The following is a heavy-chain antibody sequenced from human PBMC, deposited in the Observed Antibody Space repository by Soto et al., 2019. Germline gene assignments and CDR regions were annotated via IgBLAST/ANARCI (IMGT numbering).Heavy chain of an antibody. CDR3: ARALDFWSAYFDY. D-gene: IGHD3-3*01. V-gene: IGHV1-18*01. Sequence: ASVKVSCKASGYTFTSYGITWVRQAPGQGLEWMGWISAYNGNTNYAQKLQGRVTMTTDTSTSTAYMELSSLRTEDTAVYYCARALDFWSAYFDYWGQGSLVTVS. J-gene: IGHJ4*02. CDR1: GYTFTSYG. CDR2: ISAYNGNT.